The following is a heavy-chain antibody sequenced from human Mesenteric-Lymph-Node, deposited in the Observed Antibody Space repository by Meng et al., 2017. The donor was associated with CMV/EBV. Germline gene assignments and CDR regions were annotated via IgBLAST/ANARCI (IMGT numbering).Heavy chain of an antibody. CDR2: ISYDGSNK. V-gene: IGHV3-30*04. J-gene: IGHJ4*02. D-gene: IGHD2-15*01. Sequence: GGSLRLSCVASGFTFSSYAMHWVRQAPGKGLDWVAVISYDGSNKYYADSVKGRFTISRDNSKNTLYLQMNSLRPEDTAVYYCARDSSWCSGGTCYPGDYFDYWGQGTLVTVSS. CDR3: ARDSSWCSGGTCYPGDYFDY. CDR1: GFTFSSYA.